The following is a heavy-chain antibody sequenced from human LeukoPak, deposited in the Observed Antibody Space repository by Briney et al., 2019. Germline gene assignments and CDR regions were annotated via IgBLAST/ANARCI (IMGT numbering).Heavy chain of an antibody. D-gene: IGHD6-13*01. J-gene: IGHJ5*02. CDR1: GGSISSGSYY. Sequence: SETLSLTCTVSGGSISSGSYYWSWIRQPAGKGLEWIGRIYTSGSTNYNPSLKSRVTISVDTSKNQFSLKLSSVTAADTAVYYCARRSSSSSRGWFDPWGQGTLVTVSS. CDR3: ARRSSSSSRGWFDP. CDR2: IYTSGST. V-gene: IGHV4-61*02.